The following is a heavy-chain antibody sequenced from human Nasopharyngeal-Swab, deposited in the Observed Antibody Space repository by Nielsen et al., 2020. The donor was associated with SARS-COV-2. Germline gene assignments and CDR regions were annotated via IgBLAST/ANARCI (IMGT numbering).Heavy chain of an antibody. Sequence: GGSLRLSCAASGFTFSSHWMSWVRQAPGKGLEWVANIKQDGSEKYYVDSVKGRFTISRDNAKNSLYLQMNSLRAEDTAVYYCARERGAGTRRGYFDYWGQGTLVTVSS. CDR2: IKQDGSEK. CDR3: ARERGAGTRRGYFDY. D-gene: IGHD3-10*01. CDR1: GFTFSSHW. V-gene: IGHV3-7*01. J-gene: IGHJ4*02.